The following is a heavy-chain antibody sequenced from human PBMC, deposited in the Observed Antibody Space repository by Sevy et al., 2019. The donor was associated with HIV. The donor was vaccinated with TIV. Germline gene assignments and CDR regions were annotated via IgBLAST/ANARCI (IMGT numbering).Heavy chain of an antibody. CDR3: AGGSRGVATN. D-gene: IGHD3-10*01. Sequence: GESLKISCVASGFTFNIHWMHWVRQVPGKGLVWVSRINLDGLITNYADSVTGRFTISRDNAKNTVYLQMNSLRVDDTAVYYFAGGSRGVATNWGQGTLVTVSS. CDR1: GFTFNIHW. J-gene: IGHJ4*02. V-gene: IGHV3-74*01. CDR2: INLDGLIT.